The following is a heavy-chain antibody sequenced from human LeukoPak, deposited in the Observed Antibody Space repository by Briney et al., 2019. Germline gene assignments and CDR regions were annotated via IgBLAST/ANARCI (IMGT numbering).Heavy chain of an antibody. J-gene: IGHJ6*03. CDR1: GGSISSYY. Sequence: SETLSLTCTVSGGSISSYYWSWIRQPPGKGLEWIGYIYYSGSTNYNPSLKSRVTISVDTSKNQFSLKLSSVTAADTAVYYCASANYYYYYMDVWGKGTTVTVSS. CDR3: ASANYYYYYMDV. CDR2: IYYSGST. V-gene: IGHV4-59*01.